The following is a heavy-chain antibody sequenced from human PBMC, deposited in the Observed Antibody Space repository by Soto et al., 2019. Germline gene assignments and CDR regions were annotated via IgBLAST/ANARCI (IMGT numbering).Heavy chain of an antibody. CDR1: GFTFSNAW. J-gene: IGHJ5*02. Sequence: PGGSLRLSCAASGFTFSNAWMSWVRQAPGKGLEWVGRIKSKTDGGTTDYAAPVKGRFTISRDDSKNTLYLQMNSLKTEDTAVYYCTTDLHVVVVPDAIGSLPWGQETLVTVSS. CDR2: IKSKTDGGTT. D-gene: IGHD2-2*02. V-gene: IGHV3-15*01. CDR3: TTDLHVVVVPDAIGSLP.